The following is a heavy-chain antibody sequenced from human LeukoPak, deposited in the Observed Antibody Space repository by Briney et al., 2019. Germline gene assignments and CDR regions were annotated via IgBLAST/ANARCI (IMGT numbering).Heavy chain of an antibody. D-gene: IGHD3-10*01. CDR1: GFTFSSYW. V-gene: IGHV3-7*03. CDR3: AREGVRGVKIFDY. J-gene: IGHJ4*02. Sequence: GGSLRLSCAASGFTFSSYWMSWVRQAPEKGLEWVAKIKPDGSEIYHVDSVQGRFTISRDNAKNTLYLQMNSLRAEDTAVYYCAREGVRGVKIFDYWGQGTLVTVSS. CDR2: IKPDGSEI.